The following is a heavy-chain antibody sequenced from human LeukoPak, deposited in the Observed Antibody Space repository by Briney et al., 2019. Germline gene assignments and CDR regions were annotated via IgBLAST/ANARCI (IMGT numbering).Heavy chain of an antibody. CDR1: GGSFSGYY. J-gene: IGHJ4*02. CDR3: AREISPADSSSAFDS. Sequence: KPSETLSLTCAVYGGSFSGYYWSWIRQPPGKGLEWIGEINHSGSTNYNPSLKSRVTISVDTSKNQFSLKLNSVTAADTVVYYCAREISPADSSSAFDSWGQGTLVTVSS. D-gene: IGHD6-6*01. V-gene: IGHV4-34*01. CDR2: INHSGST.